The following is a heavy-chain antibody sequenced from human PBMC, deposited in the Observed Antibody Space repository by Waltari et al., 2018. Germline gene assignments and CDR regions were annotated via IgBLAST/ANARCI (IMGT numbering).Heavy chain of an antibody. CDR1: GFNFSFYA. J-gene: IGHJ4*02. Sequence: EVRLVESGGGLVKPGGSLRLSCAASGFNFSFYARNWVRQAPGQGLEWVAGLSASGSRTFYAASVKGRFTISRDNSNNTLYAQMTSLTPEDTATYYCAMSLTVLVRADHWGQGTLVAVSS. CDR3: AMSLTVLVRADH. CDR2: LSASGSRT. V-gene: IGHV3-23*04. D-gene: IGHD1-26*01.